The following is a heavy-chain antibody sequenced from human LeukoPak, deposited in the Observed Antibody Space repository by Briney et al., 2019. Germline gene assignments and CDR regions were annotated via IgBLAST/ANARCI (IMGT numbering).Heavy chain of an antibody. CDR1: GGSFSGYY. D-gene: IGHD3-3*01. J-gene: IGHJ6*03. CDR2: INHSGST. CDR3: ARGLPDYDFWSGYPRSYYMDV. V-gene: IGHV4-34*01. Sequence: KPSETLSLTCAVYGGSFSGYYWSWIRQPPGKGLEWIGEINHSGSTNYNPSLKSRVTISVDTSKNQFSPKLSSVTAADTAVYYCARGLPDYDFWSGYPRSYYMDVWGKGTTVTVSS.